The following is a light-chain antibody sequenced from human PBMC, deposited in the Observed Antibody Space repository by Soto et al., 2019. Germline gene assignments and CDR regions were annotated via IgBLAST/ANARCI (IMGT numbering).Light chain of an antibody. CDR2: DAS. V-gene: IGKV1-27*01. J-gene: IGKJ1*01. CDR1: QVIFNY. CDR3: HKYDIAPRT. Sequence: DIELTQSPSSLSASLGDKITITCRASQVIFNYLAWFQQKPGKAPKLLIYDASTLKVGVPSRFSGSRSGTDFTLSIIILQPEDVATYYCHKYDIAPRTFGQGTKV.